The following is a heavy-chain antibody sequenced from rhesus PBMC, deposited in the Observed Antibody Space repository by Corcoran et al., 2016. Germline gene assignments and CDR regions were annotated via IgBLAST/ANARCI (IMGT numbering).Heavy chain of an antibody. J-gene: IGHJ4*01. CDR2: IFGSGGST. Sequence: QLQLQESGPGLVKPSETLSLTCAVSGGSISSNYWSWIRQPPGKGLEWIGRIFGSGGSTDYNPSLKSRVTISTDTSKNQFSLKLSSVTAADTAVYYCARDRRIAAAGTGFDYWGQGVLVTVSS. V-gene: IGHV4-173*01. CDR3: ARDRRIAAAGTGFDY. CDR1: GGSISSNY. D-gene: IGHD6-31*01.